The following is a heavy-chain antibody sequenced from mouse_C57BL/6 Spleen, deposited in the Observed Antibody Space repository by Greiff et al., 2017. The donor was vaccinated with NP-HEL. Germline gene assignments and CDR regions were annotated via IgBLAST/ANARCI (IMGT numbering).Heavy chain of an antibody. CDR2: IDPNSGGT. CDR3: ARYGGKGCGY. J-gene: IGHJ2*01. D-gene: IGHD2-10*02. CDR1: GYTFTSYW. V-gene: IGHV1-72*01. Sequence: QVQLQQPGAELVKPGASVKLSCKASGYTFTSYWMHWVKQRPGRGLEWIGMIDPNSGGTKYNEKFQSKATLTVDKPSSPAYMQLSSLTSEDCEVYYCARYGGKGCGYWGKGTTRPVSS.